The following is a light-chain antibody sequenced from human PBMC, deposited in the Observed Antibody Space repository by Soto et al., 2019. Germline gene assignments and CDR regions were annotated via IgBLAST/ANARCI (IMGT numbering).Light chain of an antibody. CDR2: DAS. Sequence: EIVLTQSPATLSLSPGERATLSCRASQSVSSYLAWYQQKPGQAPRLLIYDASNRATGIPARFSGSGSGTDFTLTISSLEPEDFAVYYCQPRSTVFGGGNKVEIK. V-gene: IGKV3-11*01. CDR1: QSVSSY. J-gene: IGKJ4*01. CDR3: QPRSTV.